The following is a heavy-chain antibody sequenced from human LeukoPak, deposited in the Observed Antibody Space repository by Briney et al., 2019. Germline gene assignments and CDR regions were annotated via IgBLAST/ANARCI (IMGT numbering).Heavy chain of an antibody. CDR3: ARIGSEGSSSWYYYYYGMDV. CDR2: MNPNSGNT. V-gene: IGHV1-8*02. J-gene: IGHJ6*02. Sequence: ASVKVSCKASGYTFTTYDINWVRQATGQGLEWMGWMNPNSGNTGYAQKFQGRVTMTRNTSISTAYMELSSLRSEDTAVYYCARIGSEGSSSWYYYYYGMDVWGQGTTVTVSS. D-gene: IGHD6-13*01. CDR1: GYTFTTYD.